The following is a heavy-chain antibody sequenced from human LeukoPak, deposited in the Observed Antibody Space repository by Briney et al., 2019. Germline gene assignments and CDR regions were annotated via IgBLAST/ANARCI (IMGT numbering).Heavy chain of an antibody. CDR1: GFTVSSNY. CDR2: IYSGGST. V-gene: IGHV3-53*01. Sequence: GGSLRLSCAASGFTVSSNYMSWVRQAPGKGLEWVSVIYSGGSTYYADSVKGRFTISRDNSKNTLYLQMNSLRAEDTAVYYCARASGGYCSSTSCYRPPYFDYWGQGTLVTVSS. CDR3: ARASGGYCSSTSCYRPPYFDY. D-gene: IGHD2-2*01. J-gene: IGHJ4*02.